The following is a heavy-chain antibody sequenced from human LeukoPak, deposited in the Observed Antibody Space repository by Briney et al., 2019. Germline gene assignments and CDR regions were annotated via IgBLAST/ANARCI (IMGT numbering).Heavy chain of an antibody. CDR3: ARGWELQDDYFDF. Sequence: GGSLRLSCAASGFIFSNYAMHWVRQAPGKGLEWVAVISYVATNKYYADSVKGRFTISRGNSKNTLFLQMNSLRAEDMAVYYCARGWELQDDYFDFWGQGTLVTVSS. CDR2: ISYVATNK. J-gene: IGHJ4*02. D-gene: IGHD1-26*01. CDR1: GFIFSNYA. V-gene: IGHV3-30*01.